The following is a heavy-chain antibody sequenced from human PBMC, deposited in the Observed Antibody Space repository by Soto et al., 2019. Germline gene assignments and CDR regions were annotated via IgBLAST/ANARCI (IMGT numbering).Heavy chain of an antibody. CDR1: GFTFSSYG. V-gene: IGHV3-33*01. J-gene: IGHJ4*02. CDR2: IRYDGSNK. Sequence: GGSLRLSCAASGFTFSSYGMRWVRQAPGKGLEWMAVIRYDGSNKYYADSVKGRFTISRDNSKNTLYLQMNSLRAEDTAVYYCARDLRGPVGYWGQGTLVTVSS. CDR3: ARDLRGPVGY.